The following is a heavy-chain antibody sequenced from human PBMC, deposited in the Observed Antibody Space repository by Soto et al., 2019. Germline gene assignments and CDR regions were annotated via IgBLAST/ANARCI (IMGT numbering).Heavy chain of an antibody. D-gene: IGHD2-15*01. J-gene: IGHJ4*02. CDR1: CCSINHGCYY. CDR2: IFYSGST. Sequence: QVPLQEAGPGPVEALPTPFLNCTFSCCSINHGCYYLSLIRQPPGKGLEWIGYIFYSGSTYYNPSLKSRVTISVDTSKNQFSLKLSSVTAADTAVYYCARYCSGGSCYSSHFDYWGQGTLVTVSS. V-gene: IGHV4-31*03. CDR3: ARYCSGGSCYSSHFDY.